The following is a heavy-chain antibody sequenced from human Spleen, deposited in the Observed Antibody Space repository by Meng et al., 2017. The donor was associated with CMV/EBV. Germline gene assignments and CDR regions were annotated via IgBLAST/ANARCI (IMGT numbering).Heavy chain of an antibody. CDR2: IYYSGST. D-gene: IGHD2-15*01. CDR1: GGSISSGGYY. CDR3: ASVVVAATWGRYFDY. J-gene: IGHJ4*02. V-gene: IGHV4-31*03. Sequence: LRLSCTVSGGSISSGGYYWSWIRQHPGKGLEWIGYIYYSGSTYYNPSLKSRVTISVDTSKNQFSLKLSSVTAADTAVYYCASVVVAATWGRYFDYWGQGTLVTVSS.